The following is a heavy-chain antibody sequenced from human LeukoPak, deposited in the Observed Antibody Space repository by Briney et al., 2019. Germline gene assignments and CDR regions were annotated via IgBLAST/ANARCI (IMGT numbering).Heavy chain of an antibody. J-gene: IGHJ4*02. V-gene: IGHV5-51*01. CDR2: IYPGDSDT. Sequence: GGSRKISCQGSGSSFTSYWIGGARQLPGKGLEWMGIIYPGDSDTRYSPSFQGQVTISADKSISTAYLQWSSLKASDTAMYYCARHYDSSGYYAYWGQGTLVTVSS. CDR1: GSSFTSYW. D-gene: IGHD3-22*01. CDR3: ARHYDSSGYYAY.